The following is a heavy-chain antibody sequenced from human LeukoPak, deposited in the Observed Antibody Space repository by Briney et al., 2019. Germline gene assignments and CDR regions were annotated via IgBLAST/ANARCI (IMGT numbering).Heavy chain of an antibody. D-gene: IGHD6-13*01. CDR3: ARGAPGIAAAGTVDY. CDR1: GYTFTSYY. Sequence: ASVKVSCKASGYTFTSYYMHWVRQAPGQGLEWMGIINPSGGSTSYAQKFQGRVTMTRNTSISTAYMELSSLRSEDTAVYYCARGAPGIAAAGTVDYWGQGTLVTVSS. V-gene: IGHV1-46*01. J-gene: IGHJ4*02. CDR2: INPSGGST.